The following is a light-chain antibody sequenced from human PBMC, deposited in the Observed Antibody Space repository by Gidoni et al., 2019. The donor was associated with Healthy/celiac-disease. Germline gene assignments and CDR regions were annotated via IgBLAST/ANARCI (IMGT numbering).Light chain of an antibody. CDR2: AAS. CDR1: QSISSY. Sequence: DIQMTQSPSSLSASVGDRVTITCRASQSISSYLNWYQQKPGKAPKLLIYAASSLQSGVPSRFSGSGSGTDFTLTISSLQPEDFATYYCQQSYSTLPMYTFXQXTKLEIK. CDR3: QQSYSTLPMYT. J-gene: IGKJ2*01. V-gene: IGKV1-39*01.